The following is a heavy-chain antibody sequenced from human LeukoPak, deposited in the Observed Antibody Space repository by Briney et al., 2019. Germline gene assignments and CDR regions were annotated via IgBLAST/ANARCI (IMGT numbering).Heavy chain of an antibody. J-gene: IGHJ4*02. CDR2: ISGSGGST. CDR1: GFTFSNYA. D-gene: IGHD2-15*01. CDR3: ANLLVAATAGPLHY. V-gene: IGHV3-23*01. Sequence: GGSLRLSCAASGFTFSNYAMSWVRQAPGKGLEWVSVISGSGGSTYYADSVKGRFTISRDNSKNTLYLQMNSLRAEDTAVYYCANLLVAATAGPLHYWGQGTLVTVSS.